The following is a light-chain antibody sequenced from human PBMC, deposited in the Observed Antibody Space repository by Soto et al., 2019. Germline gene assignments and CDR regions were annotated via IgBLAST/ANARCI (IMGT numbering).Light chain of an antibody. CDR2: DAS. CDR1: QNIRSR. CDR3: QQYDSFSVT. Sequence: DFQMTQSPSTLSASVGDRVTITCRASQNIRSRLAWFQQKPGKAPKLLIYDASSLESGVPQRFSGSGSGTEFTLTISSLQPEDFATYYCQQYDSFSVTFGQGTKVDIK. V-gene: IGKV1-5*01. J-gene: IGKJ1*01.